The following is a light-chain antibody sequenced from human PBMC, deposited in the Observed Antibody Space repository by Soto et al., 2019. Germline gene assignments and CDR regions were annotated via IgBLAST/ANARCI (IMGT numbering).Light chain of an antibody. CDR2: EVF. Sequence: QSALTQSASVSGSPGQSITISCTGSSDDVGAYKYVSWYQQYPGKVPKLMMYEVFNRPSGVSHRFSGSKSGNTASLTISGLQAEDEADYYCCAYTTSRTVVFGGGTKVTVL. CDR3: CAYTTSRTVV. J-gene: IGLJ2*01. V-gene: IGLV2-14*03. CDR1: SDDVGAYKY.